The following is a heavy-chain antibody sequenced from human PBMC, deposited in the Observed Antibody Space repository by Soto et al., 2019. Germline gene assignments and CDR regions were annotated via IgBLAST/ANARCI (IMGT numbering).Heavy chain of an antibody. Sequence: PSETLSLTCTVSGGSISSYYWSWIRQPPGKGLEWIGYIYYSVSTNYNPSLKSRVTISVDTSKNQFSLKLSSVTAADTAVYYCARTLVDIVVVTAAMGWFDPWGQGTSVTVSS. CDR2: IYYSVST. D-gene: IGHD2-2*03. CDR1: GGSISSYY. CDR3: ARTLVDIVVVTAAMGWFDP. V-gene: IGHV4-59*01. J-gene: IGHJ5*02.